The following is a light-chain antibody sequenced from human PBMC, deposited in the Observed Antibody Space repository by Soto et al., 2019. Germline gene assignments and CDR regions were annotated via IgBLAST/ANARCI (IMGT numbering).Light chain of an antibody. CDR2: RAS. Sequence: DILMTQSPSSLSASVGDRVTITCRASQGINNYLVWYQQKPGKLPKLLISRASTVQSGVPSRFSGSQSGTDFTLTISSLQPEDVETYYCQKFNSAPFTFGPGTKVDIK. V-gene: IGKV1-27*01. CDR3: QKFNSAPFT. J-gene: IGKJ3*01. CDR1: QGINNY.